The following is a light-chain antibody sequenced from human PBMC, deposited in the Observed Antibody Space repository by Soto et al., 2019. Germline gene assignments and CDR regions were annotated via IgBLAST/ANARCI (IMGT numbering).Light chain of an antibody. J-gene: IGLJ3*02. CDR1: SSNIGSTS. V-gene: IGLV1-44*01. CDR2: SNN. CDR3: AAWDDSLNRLG. Sequence: QSVLTQPPSASGTPGQRVTISCSGSSSNIGSTSVNWYQHLPGTAPKLIIYSNNQRTSGVPDPFSGSKSGTSASLAISGLQSEDEADYYCAAWDDSLNRLGFGGGT.